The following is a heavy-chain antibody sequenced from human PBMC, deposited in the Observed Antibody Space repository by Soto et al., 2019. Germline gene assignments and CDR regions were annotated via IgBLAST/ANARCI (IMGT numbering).Heavy chain of an antibody. V-gene: IGHV4-61*08. J-gene: IGHJ4*02. D-gene: IGHD3-22*01. CDR2: IYYSVTT. CDR1: GGSISSGDYY. CDR3: ARVPYYYDSSGYYYYFDY. Sequence: SETLSLTCSVSGGSISSGDYYWSWIRQHPGKGLEWIGYIYYSVTTYYNPSLKSRVTISVDTSKNQFSLKLSSVTAADTAVYYCARVPYYYDSSGYYYYFDYWGQGTLVTVSS.